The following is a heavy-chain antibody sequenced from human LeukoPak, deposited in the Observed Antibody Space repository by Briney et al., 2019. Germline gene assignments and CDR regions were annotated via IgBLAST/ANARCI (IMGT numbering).Heavy chain of an antibody. J-gene: IGHJ4*02. CDR2: ISYDGGNK. CDR3: AKNCPVAESSWYLNGCDY. D-gene: IGHD6-13*01. CDR1: GFTFSSYG. V-gene: IGHV3-30*18. Sequence: PGRSLRLSCAASGFTFSSYGMHWVRQAPGKGLEWVAVISYDGGNKYYADSVKGRFTISRDNSKNTLYLQMNSLRAEDTAVYYCAKNCPVAESSWYLNGCDYWGQGTLVTVSS.